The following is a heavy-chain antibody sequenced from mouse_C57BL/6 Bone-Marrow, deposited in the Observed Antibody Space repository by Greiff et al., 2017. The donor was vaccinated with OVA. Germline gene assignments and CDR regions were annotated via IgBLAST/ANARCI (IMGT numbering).Heavy chain of an antibody. J-gene: IGHJ3*01. CDR2: IHPSDSDT. D-gene: IGHD2-4*01. V-gene: IGHV1-74*01. CDR1: GYTFTSYW. Sequence: QVQLQQPGAELVKPGASVKVSCKASGYTFTSYWMHWVKQRPGQGLEWIGRIHPSDSDTNYNQKFKGKATLTVDKSSSTAYMQLSSLTSEDSAVYYSAITIYYDYAWLAYWGQGTLVTVSA. CDR3: AITIYYDYAWLAY.